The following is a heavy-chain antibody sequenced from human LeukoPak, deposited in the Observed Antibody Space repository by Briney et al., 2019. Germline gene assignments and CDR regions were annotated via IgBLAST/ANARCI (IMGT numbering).Heavy chain of an antibody. CDR1: GDSVSRSDSY. J-gene: IGHJ1*01. V-gene: IGHV4-39*01. D-gene: IGHD3-22*01. CDR3: ARRRYYDGSGYLE. CDR2: IYYSGRT. Sequence: SETLSLTCSVSGDSVSRSDSYWDWIRQPPGKGLEWIGTIYYSGRTYYSPSLKSRGTMSVDTSNNQFSLNLRSVTAADTAVYYCARRRYYDGSGYLEWGQGTLLSVSS.